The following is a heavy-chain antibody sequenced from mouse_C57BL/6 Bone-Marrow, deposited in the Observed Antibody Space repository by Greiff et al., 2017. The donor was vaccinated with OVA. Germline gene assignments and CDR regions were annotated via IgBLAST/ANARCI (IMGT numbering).Heavy chain of an antibody. J-gene: IGHJ1*03. Sequence: VQLQQSGAELVRPGASVKLSCTASGFNIKDDYMHWVKQRPEQGLEWIGWIDPENGDTEYASKFQGKATITADTSSNTAYLQLSSLTSEDTAVYYCTTGYDGSSLEYFDVWGTGTTVTVSS. CDR1: GFNIKDDY. D-gene: IGHD1-1*01. V-gene: IGHV14-4*01. CDR2: IDPENGDT. CDR3: TTGYDGSSLEYFDV.